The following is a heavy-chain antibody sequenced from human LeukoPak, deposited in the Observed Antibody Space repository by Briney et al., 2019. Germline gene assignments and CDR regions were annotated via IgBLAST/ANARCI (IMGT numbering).Heavy chain of an antibody. J-gene: IGHJ4*02. CDR2: IYYSGST. CDR1: GGSISSYY. Sequence: SETLSLTCTVSGGSISSYYWSWLRQPPGKGLEWIGYIYYSGSTNYNPSLKSRVTISVDTSKNQFSLKLSSVTAADTAVYYCARDLSSGSDYWGQGTLVTVSS. CDR3: ARDLSSGSDY. V-gene: IGHV4-59*12. D-gene: IGHD6-19*01.